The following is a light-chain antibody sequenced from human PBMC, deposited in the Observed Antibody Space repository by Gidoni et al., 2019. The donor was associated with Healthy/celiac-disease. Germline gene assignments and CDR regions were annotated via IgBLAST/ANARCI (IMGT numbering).Light chain of an antibody. V-gene: IGKV1-33*01. J-gene: IGKJ2*01. CDR2: DAS. CDR3: QQYDNLEYT. Sequence: DIQMTQSPSSLSASVGDRVTITCQASQAISNYLTWYQQKPGKAPKLLIYDASNLETGVPSRFSGSGSGTDFTFTISSLQPEDIATYYCQQYDNLEYTFGQGTKLEIK. CDR1: QAISNY.